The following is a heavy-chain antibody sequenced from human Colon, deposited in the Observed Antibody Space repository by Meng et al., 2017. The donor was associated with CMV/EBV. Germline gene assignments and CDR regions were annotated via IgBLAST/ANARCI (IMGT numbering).Heavy chain of an antibody. CDR3: ALGYCNSNNCYPKDWLDP. V-gene: IGHV1-18*01. D-gene: IGHD2-2*01. J-gene: IGHJ5*02. CDR2: ISVYNGNT. CDR1: GYSVSSYS. Sequence: QVQLVQSGAEVKMPWSPVKVSFKTSGYSVSSYSIKGVRQAPGQGLEWMGWISVYNGNTNYAQKFQGRVTMTTDTSTNTVYMELRSLRSDDTAVYYCALGYCNSNNCYPKDWLDPWGQGTLVTVSS.